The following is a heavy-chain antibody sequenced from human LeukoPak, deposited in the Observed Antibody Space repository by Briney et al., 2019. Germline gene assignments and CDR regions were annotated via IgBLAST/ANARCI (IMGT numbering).Heavy chain of an antibody. J-gene: IGHJ6*02. V-gene: IGHV4-59*01. D-gene: IGHD6-19*01. CDR2: IYYSGST. CDR1: GGSISSYY. CDR3: ARDSGWSGYYYYGMDV. Sequence: SETLSLTCTVSGGSISSYYWSWIRQPPGKGLEWIGYIYYSGSTNYSPSLKSRVTISVDTSKNQFSLKLSSVTAADTAVYYCARDSGWSGYYYYGMDVWGQGTTVTVSS.